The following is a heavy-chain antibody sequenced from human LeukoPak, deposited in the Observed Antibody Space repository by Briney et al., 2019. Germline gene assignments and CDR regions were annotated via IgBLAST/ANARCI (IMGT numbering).Heavy chain of an antibody. D-gene: IGHD6-19*01. CDR3: ARDPGYSSGRNALDI. Sequence: GGSLRLSCAASGFTFSSYSMNWVRQAPGKGLEWVSSISTTSSYIYYADSVEGRFTISRDNAKNSLYLQMNSLRAEDTAVYYCARDPGYSSGRNALDIWGQGTMVTVSS. CDR2: ISTTSSYI. J-gene: IGHJ3*02. CDR1: GFTFSSYS. V-gene: IGHV3-21*01.